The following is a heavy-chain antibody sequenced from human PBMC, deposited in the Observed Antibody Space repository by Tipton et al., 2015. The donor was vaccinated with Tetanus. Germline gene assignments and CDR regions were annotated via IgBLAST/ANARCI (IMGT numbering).Heavy chain of an antibody. CDR2: IYYSGST. CDR3: ARVVGITNDAFDI. D-gene: IGHD3-3*01. V-gene: IGHV4-59*01. J-gene: IGHJ3*02. Sequence: LRLSCTVSGGSISSYYWSWIRQPPGKGLERIGYIYYSGSTNYNPSLKSRVTISVDTSKNQFSLKLSSVTAADTAVYYCARVVGITNDAFDIWGQGTMVTVSS. CDR1: GGSISSYY.